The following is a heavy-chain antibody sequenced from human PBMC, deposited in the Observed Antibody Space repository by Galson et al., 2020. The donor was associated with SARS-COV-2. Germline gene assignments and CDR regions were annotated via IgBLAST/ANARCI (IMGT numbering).Heavy chain of an antibody. CDR3: AKDMTEYYDNSGYFDY. Sequence: SLKISCVASGFSFNDYAMHWVRQAPGKGLEWVSSITWNSGNIAYADSVKGRFTISRDNAKNSLYMQMNSLRVEDTALYYCAKDMTEYYDNSGYFDYWGQGTLVTVSS. CDR1: GFSFNDYA. J-gene: IGHJ4*02. V-gene: IGHV3-9*01. D-gene: IGHD3-22*01. CDR2: ITWNSGNI.